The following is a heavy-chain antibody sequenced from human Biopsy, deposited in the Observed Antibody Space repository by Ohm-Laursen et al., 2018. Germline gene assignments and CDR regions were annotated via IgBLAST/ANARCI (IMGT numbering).Heavy chain of an antibody. CDR3: ARGQDYGGNKAFDI. Sequence: TLSLTCTVSGDSISTYYWSWIRQTPGKGLEWIGYIYYSGSTNYNPSLKSRVTISVDTSKNQFSLRLNSVTTADTAVYYCARGQDYGGNKAFDIWGQGTKVTVSP. CDR1: GDSISTYY. D-gene: IGHD4-23*01. J-gene: IGHJ3*02. CDR2: IYYSGST. V-gene: IGHV4-59*01.